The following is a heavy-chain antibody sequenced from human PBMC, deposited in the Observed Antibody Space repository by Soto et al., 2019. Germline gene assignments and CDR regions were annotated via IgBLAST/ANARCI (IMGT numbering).Heavy chain of an antibody. D-gene: IGHD3-22*01. V-gene: IGHV4-4*07. J-gene: IGHJ6*02. Sequence: QVQLQESGPGLVKPSETLSLTCTVSGGSISSYYWNWIRQPAEKGLEWIGRIYISGSNNYNPSLKSRVSMSVDTSKNQVSLKLRSVTAADTAVYYCARAYYYDDSAYGMDVWGQGTTVTVSS. CDR2: IYISGSN. CDR3: ARAYYYDDSAYGMDV. CDR1: GGSISSYY.